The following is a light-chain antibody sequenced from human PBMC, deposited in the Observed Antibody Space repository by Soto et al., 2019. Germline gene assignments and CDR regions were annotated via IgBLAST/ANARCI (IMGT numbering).Light chain of an antibody. Sequence: DIQMTQSPSTLSASVGDRVTITCRASQSISTWLAWYQQKPGKAPKLLIYKASSLEGGVPSRFSGSGSGTEFNITSSSLQPDDFATHYCQQYNTYPLTFGGGTTVEIK. V-gene: IGKV1-5*03. CDR2: KAS. CDR1: QSISTW. CDR3: QQYNTYPLT. J-gene: IGKJ4*01.